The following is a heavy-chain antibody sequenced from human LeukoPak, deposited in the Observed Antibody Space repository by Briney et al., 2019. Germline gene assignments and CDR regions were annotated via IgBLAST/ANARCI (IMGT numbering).Heavy chain of an antibody. CDR2: INHSGST. CDR1: GGSFSGYY. V-gene: IGHV4-34*01. CDR3: AREEICSGGSCHEGVDY. D-gene: IGHD2-15*01. J-gene: IGHJ4*02. Sequence: SETLSLTCAVYGGSFSGYYWSWIRQPPGKGLEWIGEINHSGSTNYNPSLKSRVTISGDTSKNQFSRKLSSVTAADTAVYYCAREEICSGGSCHEGVDYWGQGTLVTVSS.